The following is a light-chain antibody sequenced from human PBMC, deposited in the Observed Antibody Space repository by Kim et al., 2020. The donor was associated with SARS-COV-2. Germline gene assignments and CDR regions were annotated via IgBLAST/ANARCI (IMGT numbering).Light chain of an antibody. CDR2: QDS. J-gene: IGLJ2*01. CDR1: KLGDKY. Sequence: SLAPGQTASITCSGDKLGDKYACWYQQKPGQSPVLVIYQDSKRPSGIPERFSSSNSGNTATLTISGTQAMDEADYYCQAWDRSTVVFGGGTQLTVL. V-gene: IGLV3-1*01. CDR3: QAWDRSTVV.